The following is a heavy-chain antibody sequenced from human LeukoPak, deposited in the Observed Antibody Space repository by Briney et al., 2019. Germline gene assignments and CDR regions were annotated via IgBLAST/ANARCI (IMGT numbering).Heavy chain of an antibody. CDR3: ARGRDGYNSYWFDP. CDR2: MNPNSGNT. V-gene: IGHV1-8*01. Sequence: GASVKASCKASGYTFTSYDINWVRQATGQGLEWMGWMNPNSGNTGYAQKFQGRVTMTRNTSISTSYMELSSLRSEDTAVYYCARGRDGYNSYWFDPWGQGTLVTVSS. D-gene: IGHD5-24*01. CDR1: GYTFTSYD. J-gene: IGHJ5*02.